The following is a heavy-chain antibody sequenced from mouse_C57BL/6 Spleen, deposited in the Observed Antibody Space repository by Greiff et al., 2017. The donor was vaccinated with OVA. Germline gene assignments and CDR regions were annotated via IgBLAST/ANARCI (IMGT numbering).Heavy chain of an antibody. CDR3: ARGGYYGKDYFDY. D-gene: IGHD1-1*01. CDR2: INYDGSST. Sequence: EVQLVESEGGLVQPGSSMKLSCTASGFTFSDYYMAWVRQVPEKGLEWVANINYDGSSTYYLDSLKSRFIISRDNAKNILYLQMSSLKSEDTATYYCARGGYYGKDYFDYWGQGTTLTVSS. CDR1: GFTFSDYY. V-gene: IGHV5-16*01. J-gene: IGHJ2*01.